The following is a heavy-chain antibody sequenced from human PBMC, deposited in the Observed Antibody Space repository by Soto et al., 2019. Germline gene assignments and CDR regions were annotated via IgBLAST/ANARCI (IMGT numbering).Heavy chain of an antibody. CDR3: ARGELGYCKRGRCHSPFDY. CDR1: GGIFSRHS. Sequence: QVQLVQSGPEMKKPGSSVKVSCKVFGGIFSRHSINWVRLAPGQGLEWVGGIIPIFGKVNYAQKFQDRVTITADESTKTVYMEVTSLKPEDTAVYYCARGELGYCKRGRCHSPFDYWGQGTLVTVS. J-gene: IGHJ4*02. V-gene: IGHV1-69*01. D-gene: IGHD3-10*01. CDR2: IIPIFGKV.